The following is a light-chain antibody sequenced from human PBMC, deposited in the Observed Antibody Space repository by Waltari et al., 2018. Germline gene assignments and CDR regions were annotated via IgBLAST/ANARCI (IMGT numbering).Light chain of an antibody. V-gene: IGLV1-44*01. CDR1: DSNIGRNA. CDR2: STS. J-gene: IGLJ2*01. CDR3: AAWDDNLNGRVI. Sequence: QSVLTQAPSVSAPPGQRVTISCSGSDSNIGRNAVNWFHQVPGTAPKLISYSTSVRPSGVLDRVSGTKSGTSASLAITGFQSEDEGDYFCAAWDDNLNGRVIFGGGTKLTVL.